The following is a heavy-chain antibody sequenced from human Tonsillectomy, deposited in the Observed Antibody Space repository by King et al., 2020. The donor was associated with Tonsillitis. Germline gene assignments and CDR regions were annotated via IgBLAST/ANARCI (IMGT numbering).Heavy chain of an antibody. CDR2: INHSGST. Sequence: VQLQQWGAGLLKPSETLSLTCAVYGGSFSGYYWSWIRQPPGKGLEGIGEINHSGSTNYNPSLKRRVTISVDTSKNQFSLKLSSVTAADTAVYYCARGKHYYGSGLRRGYNWFDPWGQGPLVTVSS. CDR3: ARGKHYYGSGLRRGYNWFDP. V-gene: IGHV4-34*01. CDR1: GGSFSGYY. J-gene: IGHJ5*02. D-gene: IGHD3-10*01.